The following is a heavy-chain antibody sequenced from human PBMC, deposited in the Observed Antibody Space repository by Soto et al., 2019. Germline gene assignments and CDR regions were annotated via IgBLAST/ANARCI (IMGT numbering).Heavy chain of an antibody. CDR2: ISGSGGST. CDR1: GFTFSNYA. J-gene: IGHJ4*02. D-gene: IGHD3-9*01. V-gene: IGHV3-23*01. CDR3: AKARYFDSVAFFDY. Sequence: PGGSLRLSCAASGFTFSNYAMSWARQAPGRGLEWVSAISGSGGSTYYADSVKGRFTISRDNSKNTLYLQMNSLRAEDTAVYYCAKARYFDSVAFFDYWGQGTLVTVSS.